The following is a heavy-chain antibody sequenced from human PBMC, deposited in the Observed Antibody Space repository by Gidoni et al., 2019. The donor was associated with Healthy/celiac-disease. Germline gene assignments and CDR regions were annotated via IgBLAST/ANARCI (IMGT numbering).Heavy chain of an antibody. D-gene: IGHD4-17*01. CDR1: GGTFSSYA. CDR3: ASHLYGGNSYCFDY. J-gene: IGHJ4*02. V-gene: IGHV1-69*01. CDR2: IIPIFGTA. Sequence: QVQLVQSGAEVKKPASSVKVSCKASGGTFSSYAISWVRQAPGQGLEWMGGIIPIFGTANYAQKFQGRVTITADESTSTSYMELSSLRSEDTAVYYCASHLYGGNSYCFDYWGQGTLVTVSS.